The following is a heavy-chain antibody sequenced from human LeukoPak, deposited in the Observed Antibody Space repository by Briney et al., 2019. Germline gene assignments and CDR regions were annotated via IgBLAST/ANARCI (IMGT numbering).Heavy chain of an antibody. CDR1: GFTFSSYA. CDR3: AKDSVRGSYYNHFDY. V-gene: IGHV3-23*01. J-gene: IGHJ4*02. CDR2: ISGSGGST. D-gene: IGHD1-26*01. Sequence: GGSLRLSCAASGFTFSSYAMSWVRQAPGKGLEWVSAISGSGGSTYYADSVKGRFTISRDNSKNTLYLQMNSLRAEDTAVYYCAKDSVRGSYYNHFDYWGQGTLVTVSS.